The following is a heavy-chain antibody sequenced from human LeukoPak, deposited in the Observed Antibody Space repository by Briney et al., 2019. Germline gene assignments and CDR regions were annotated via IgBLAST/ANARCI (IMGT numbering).Heavy chain of an antibody. CDR1: GFTFSSYA. V-gene: IGHV3-23*01. CDR2: ISSSGGGT. CDR3: AKAYYYDSSGYYYLIFDY. Sequence: GGSLRLSCAAFGFTFSSYAMSWVRQAPGKGLEWFSAISSSGGGTYYADSVKGRFTISRDNSKNSLYLQMSSLRAEDAAIYHCAKAYYYDSSGYYYLIFDYWGQGTLVTVSS. D-gene: IGHD3-22*01. J-gene: IGHJ4*02.